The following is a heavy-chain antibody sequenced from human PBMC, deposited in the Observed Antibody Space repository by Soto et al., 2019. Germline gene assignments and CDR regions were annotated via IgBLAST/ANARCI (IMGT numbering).Heavy chain of an antibody. Sequence: ASVKVSCKASGYSFTNNDVSWVRQATGQGLEWMGWMNPGSGDTGYAQKFQGRVTMTRDISIATAYMELSSLRSDDTGIYYCARMATFGSLNWFDPWGQGTLVTVSS. J-gene: IGHJ5*02. CDR1: GYSFTNND. CDR3: ARMATFGSLNWFDP. D-gene: IGHD3-16*01. CDR2: MNPGSGDT. V-gene: IGHV1-8*01.